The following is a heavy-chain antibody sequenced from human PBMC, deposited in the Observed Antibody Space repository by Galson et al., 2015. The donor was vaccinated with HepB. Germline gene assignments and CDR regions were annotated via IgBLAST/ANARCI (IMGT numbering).Heavy chain of an antibody. D-gene: IGHD6-13*01. Sequence: QSGAEVKKPGESLKISCQISGYYFTNYWIGWVRQMPGKGLEWMGLIYPGDSDTRYSPSFPGQVTVSADKSISTAYLQWSSLKASDTAMYYCTRHLDSSSHAVVYWGQGTLVTISS. CDR1: GYYFTNYW. V-gene: IGHV5-51*01. J-gene: IGHJ4*02. CDR3: TRHLDSSSHAVVY. CDR2: IYPGDSDT.